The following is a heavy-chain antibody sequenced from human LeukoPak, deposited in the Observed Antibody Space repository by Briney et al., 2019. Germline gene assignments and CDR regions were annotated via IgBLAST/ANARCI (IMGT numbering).Heavy chain of an antibody. Sequence: PSETLSLTCAVYGESFSGYCWSWIRQPPGRGLEWIGEINHSGRTSYSASLKSRVTISVDTSKNQFSLKLNSVTAADTAVYYCARGDIAAGGAPFDYWGQGTLVTVSS. D-gene: IGHD6-13*01. CDR1: GESFSGYC. CDR2: INHSGRT. V-gene: IGHV4-34*01. J-gene: IGHJ4*02. CDR3: ARGDIAAGGAPFDY.